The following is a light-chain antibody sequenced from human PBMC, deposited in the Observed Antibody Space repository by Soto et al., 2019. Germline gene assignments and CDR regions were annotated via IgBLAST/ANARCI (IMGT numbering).Light chain of an antibody. J-gene: IGLJ1*01. CDR2: EVN. CDR1: SSDIGAYDY. CDR3: LAFTTTSTHV. V-gene: IGLV2-14*01. Sequence: QSALTQPASLSGSPGQSITISCTGTSSDIGAYDYVSWFQQHPGKAPKPMISEVNNRPSGVSNLFSGSKSGNTAYLTISGLQVEAEAEYLCLAFTTTSTHVFGTGTKVTVL.